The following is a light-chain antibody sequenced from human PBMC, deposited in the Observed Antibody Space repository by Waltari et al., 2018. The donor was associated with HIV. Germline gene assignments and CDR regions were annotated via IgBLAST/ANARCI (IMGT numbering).Light chain of an antibody. CDR1: ALPKKY. V-gene: IGLV3-10*01. CDR2: EGD. CDR3: YSTDNRGGHKRV. Sequence: SYELTQPPSVSVSPGQTARIICSGDALPKKYTYWYQQKSGQAPVFVIYEGDKRPSGIPERFSGSSAGTTAALTISGAQVEDEADYYCYSTDNRGGHKRVFGNGTTVTVL. J-gene: IGLJ1*01.